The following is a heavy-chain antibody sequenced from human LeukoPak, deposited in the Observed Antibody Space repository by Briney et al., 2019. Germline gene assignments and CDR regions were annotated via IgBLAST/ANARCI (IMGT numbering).Heavy chain of an antibody. D-gene: IGHD5-12*01. V-gene: IGHV4-59*01. CDR1: GASISSYY. CDR2: VHYSGDT. J-gene: IGHJ5*02. CDR3: GRDRWLDT. Sequence: SGTLSLTCTVSGASISSYYWSWIRQPPGKGLEWIGYVHYSGDTNSNPSLRSRVTMSVDMSRNQFSLKLSSVTAADTAVYYCGRDRWLDTWGQGTLVTVSS.